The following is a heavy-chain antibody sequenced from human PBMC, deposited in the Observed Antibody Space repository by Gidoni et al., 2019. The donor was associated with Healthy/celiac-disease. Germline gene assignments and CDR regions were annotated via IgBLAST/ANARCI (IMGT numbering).Heavy chain of an antibody. Sequence: GGNTYYANSVKGRFTISRDNSKNTLYLQMGSLRAEDMAVYYCARAYCSGGSCSDAFDIWGQGTMVTVSS. CDR3: ARAYCSGGSCSDAFDI. J-gene: IGHJ3*02. D-gene: IGHD2-15*01. CDR2: GGNT. V-gene: IGHV3-64*01.